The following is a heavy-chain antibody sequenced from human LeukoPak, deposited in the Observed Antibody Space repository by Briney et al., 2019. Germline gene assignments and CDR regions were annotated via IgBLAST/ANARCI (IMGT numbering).Heavy chain of an antibody. CDR1: GGSISSSSYY. Sequence: SETLSLTCTVSGGSISSSSYYWGWSRQPPGKGLEWVWRIYYSGSTYYNPSLKSRVTISVDTSKNQFSLKLSSVTAADTAVYYCARLAYDSSAEDYYYYMDVWGKGTTVTVSS. J-gene: IGHJ6*03. CDR2: IYYSGST. CDR3: ARLAYDSSAEDYYYYMDV. D-gene: IGHD3-22*01. V-gene: IGHV4-39*01.